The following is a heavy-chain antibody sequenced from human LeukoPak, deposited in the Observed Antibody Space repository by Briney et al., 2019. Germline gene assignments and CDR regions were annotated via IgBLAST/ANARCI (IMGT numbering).Heavy chain of an antibody. CDR1: GGTFTSYA. CDR3: ARDRRYCSSTSCYTGRNFDY. V-gene: IGHV1-69*04. D-gene: IGHD2-2*02. J-gene: IGHJ4*02. CDR2: IIPILGIA. Sequence: SVKVSCKASGGTFTSYAISWVRQAPGQGLEWMGRIIPILGIANYAQKFQGRVTMTRDTSTSTVYMELSSLRSEDTAVYYCARDRRYCSSTSCYTGRNFDYWGQGTLVTVSS.